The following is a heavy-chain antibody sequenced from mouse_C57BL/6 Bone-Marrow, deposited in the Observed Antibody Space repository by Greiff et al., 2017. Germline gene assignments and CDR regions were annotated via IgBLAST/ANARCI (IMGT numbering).Heavy chain of an antibody. CDR2: IYPGDGDT. CDR1: GYAFSSSW. V-gene: IGHV1-82*01. D-gene: IGHD2-2*01. CDR3: ARWGNMVTPWFAY. Sequence: QVQLQQSGPELVKPGASVKISCKASGYAFSSSWMNWVKQRPGKGLEWIGRIYPGDGDTNYNGKFKGKATLTADKSSSTAYMQLSSLTSEDSAVYFCARWGNMVTPWFAYWGQGTLVTVSA. J-gene: IGHJ3*01.